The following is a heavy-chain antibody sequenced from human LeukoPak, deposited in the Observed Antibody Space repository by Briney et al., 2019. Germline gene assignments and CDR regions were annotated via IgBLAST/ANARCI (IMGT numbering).Heavy chain of an antibody. D-gene: IGHD2-2*01. CDR3: ARAQSAYCSSTSCYEGDNWFDP. CDR1: GGSFSGYY. Sequence: SETLSLTCAVYGGSFSGYYWSWIRQPPGKELEWIGEINHSGSTYYNPSLKSRVTISVDRSKNQFSLKLSSVTAADTAVYYCARAQSAYCSSTSCYEGDNWFDPWGQGTLVTVSS. V-gene: IGHV4-34*01. J-gene: IGHJ5*02. CDR2: INHSGST.